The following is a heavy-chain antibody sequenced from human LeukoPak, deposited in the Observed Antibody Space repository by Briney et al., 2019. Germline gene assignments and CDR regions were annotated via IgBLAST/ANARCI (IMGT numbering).Heavy chain of an antibody. Sequence: PPETLSLTCTVSGGSISSGSYYWSWIRQPAGKGLEWIGRIYTSGSTNYNPSLKSRVTISVDTSKNQFSLKLSSVTAADTAVYYCARDEQDIVVVPAAIGNYYYYYYMDVWGKGTTVTVSS. CDR3: ARDEQDIVVVPAAIGNYYYYYYMDV. CDR1: GGSISSGSYY. CDR2: IYTSGST. J-gene: IGHJ6*03. D-gene: IGHD2-2*02. V-gene: IGHV4-61*02.